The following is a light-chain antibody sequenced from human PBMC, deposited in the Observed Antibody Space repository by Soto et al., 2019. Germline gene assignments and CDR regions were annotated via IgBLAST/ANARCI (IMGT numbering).Light chain of an antibody. CDR3: QQYYSSPYT. CDR1: QSVLYSSNNRNH. J-gene: IGKJ2*01. CDR2: WAS. Sequence: DIVMTQSPDSLAESLGERATISCKSSQSVLYSSNNRNHLTWYQQKPGQPPKLLIYWASTRQSGVPDRFSGSGSGTDFTLTISSLQAEDVAVYYCQQYYSSPYTFGQGTRLEIK. V-gene: IGKV4-1*01.